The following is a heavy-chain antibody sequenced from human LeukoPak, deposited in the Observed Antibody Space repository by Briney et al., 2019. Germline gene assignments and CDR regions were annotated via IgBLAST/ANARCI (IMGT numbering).Heavy chain of an antibody. J-gene: IGHJ4*02. D-gene: IGHD6-6*01. CDR2: ISSDESSA. Sequence: PGGSLRLSCAASGFSFSSYWMHWVRQAPEKGLVWVSRISSDESSATYADSVRGRFTISRDNAKNTLYLQMNSLRVEDTAVYYCAREYSSSSGRAFDYWGQGTLVTVSP. CDR1: GFSFSSYW. CDR3: AREYSSSSGRAFDY. V-gene: IGHV3-74*01.